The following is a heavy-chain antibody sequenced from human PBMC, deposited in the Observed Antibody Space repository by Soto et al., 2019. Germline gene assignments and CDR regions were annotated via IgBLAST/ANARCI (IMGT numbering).Heavy chain of an antibody. CDR1: GFTFSSYG. CDR3: AKGLHYYDSSGYYSDYFDY. CDR2: ISYDGSNK. J-gene: IGHJ4*02. V-gene: IGHV3-30*18. Sequence: GGSLRLSCAASGFTFSSYGMHWVRQAPGKGLEWVAAISYDGSNKYYADSVKGRFTISRDNSKNTLYLQMNSLRAEDTAVYYCAKGLHYYDSSGYYSDYFDYWGQGTLVTVSS. D-gene: IGHD3-22*01.